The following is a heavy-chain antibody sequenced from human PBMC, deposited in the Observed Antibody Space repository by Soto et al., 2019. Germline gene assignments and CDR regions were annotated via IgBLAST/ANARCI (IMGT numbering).Heavy chain of an antibody. CDR1: GFTFNSYG. D-gene: IGHD1-26*01. CDR2: ISYESTKT. J-gene: IGHJ6*02. CDR3: ARTRSAWSDFHYYSLDV. V-gene: IGHV3-30*03. Sequence: VGSLRLSCAASGFTFNSYGMHWVRKGPANGLEWCAFISYESTKTYYADSVKGRFTISRDNSNSALYVQMNSLTGEDTAVYYCARTRSAWSDFHYYSLDVWGQGTTVIVSS.